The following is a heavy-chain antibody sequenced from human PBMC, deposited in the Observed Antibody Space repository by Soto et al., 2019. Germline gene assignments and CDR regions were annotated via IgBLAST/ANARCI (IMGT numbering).Heavy chain of an antibody. CDR3: ASGWGSRGWYYFDY. CDR2: ISGSGGST. Sequence: EVQLLESGGGLVQPGGSLRLSCAASGFTFSSYAMSWVRQAPGKGLEWVSSISGSGGSTYYADSVKGRFTISRDNSKNTMYLQMKSLRAEDTAVHYCASGWGSRGWYYFDYWGQGALVTVSS. CDR1: GFTFSSYA. V-gene: IGHV3-23*01. D-gene: IGHD6-19*01. J-gene: IGHJ4*02.